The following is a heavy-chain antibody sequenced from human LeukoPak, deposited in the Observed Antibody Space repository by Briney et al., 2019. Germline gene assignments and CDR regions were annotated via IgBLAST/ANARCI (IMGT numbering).Heavy chain of an antibody. CDR2: ISAYNGNT. J-gene: IGHJ6*02. D-gene: IGHD2-2*01. V-gene: IGHV1-18*01. CDR3: AGDLLIVVVPAAMATSNYGMDV. Sequence: ASVKVSGKASGYTFTSYGISWVRQAPGQGLEWMGWISAYNGNTNYAQKLQGRVTMTTDTSTSTAYMELRSLRSDDTAVYYCAGDLLIVVVPAAMATSNYGMDVWGQGTTVTVSS. CDR1: GYTFTSYG.